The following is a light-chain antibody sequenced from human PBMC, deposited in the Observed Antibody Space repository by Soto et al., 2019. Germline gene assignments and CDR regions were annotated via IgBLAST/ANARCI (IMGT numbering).Light chain of an antibody. CDR3: GLYAGSNNML. V-gene: IGLV2-8*01. CDR1: SNDIGGSNF. Sequence: QSALTQPPSASGSPGQSVTISCTGTSNDIGGSNFVSWYQQHPDKAPKLIIYEVTKRPSGVPDRFSAFKSGNTASLTVSGLQPEDEADNYCGLYAGSNNMLFGGGTKLTVL. CDR2: EVT. J-gene: IGLJ2*01.